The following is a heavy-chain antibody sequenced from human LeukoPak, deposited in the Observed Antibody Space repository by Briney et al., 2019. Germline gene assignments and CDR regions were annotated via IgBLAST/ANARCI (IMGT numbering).Heavy chain of an antibody. J-gene: IGHJ1*01. CDR2: MKSMNDAGTT. CDR1: GFTFHDYY. CDR3: TTYNAASPEYFQH. Sequence: PGGSLRLSCAASGFTFHDYYMSWIRQAPGKGLEWVGRMKSMNDAGTTDYGAPVKGRFTISRDDSKNILYLQMNSLKTEDTAVYYCTTYNAASPEYFQHWGQGTLVTVSS. D-gene: IGHD1-1*01. V-gene: IGHV3-15*01.